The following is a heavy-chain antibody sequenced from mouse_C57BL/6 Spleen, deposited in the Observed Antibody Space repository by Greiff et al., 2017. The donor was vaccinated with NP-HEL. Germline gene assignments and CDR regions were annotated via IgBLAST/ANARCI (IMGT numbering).Heavy chain of an antibody. J-gene: IGHJ3*01. CDR2: IYPRSGNT. Sequence: QVQLQQSGAELARPGASVKLSCKASGYTFTSYGISWVKQRTGQGLEWIGEIYPRSGNTYYNEKFKGKATLTADKSSSTAYMELRSLTSEDSAVYFWSRREGLTGFAYWGQGTLVTVSA. CDR3: SRREGLTGFAY. D-gene: IGHD4-1*01. CDR1: GYTFTSYG. V-gene: IGHV1-81*01.